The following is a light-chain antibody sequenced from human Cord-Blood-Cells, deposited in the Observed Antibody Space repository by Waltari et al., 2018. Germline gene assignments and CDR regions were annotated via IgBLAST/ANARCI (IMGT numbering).Light chain of an antibody. CDR1: SGSIASHY. J-gene: IGLJ3*02. Sequence: NFMLTQPHSVSESPGKTVTISCTRRSGSIASHYCHVYQQRPGSSPTTVIYEDNQRPSGVPDRFSGSIDSSSNSASLTISGLKTEDEADYYCQSYDSSNRVFGGGTKLTVL. CDR2: EDN. CDR3: QSYDSSNRV. V-gene: IGLV6-57*01.